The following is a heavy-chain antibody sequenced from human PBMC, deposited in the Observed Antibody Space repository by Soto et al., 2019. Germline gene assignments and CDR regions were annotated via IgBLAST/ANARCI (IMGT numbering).Heavy chain of an antibody. D-gene: IGHD6-13*01. CDR2: IYYSGST. CDR3: AYSSTPFDY. CDR1: GGSITNTNW. J-gene: IGHJ4*02. V-gene: IGHV4-4*02. Sequence: SETLSLTGAVSGGSITNTNWWSWVRQPPGKGLEWIGEIYYSGSTNYNPSLKSRVTISVDTSKNQFSLKLSSVTAADTAVYYCAYSSTPFDYWGQGTLVTVSS.